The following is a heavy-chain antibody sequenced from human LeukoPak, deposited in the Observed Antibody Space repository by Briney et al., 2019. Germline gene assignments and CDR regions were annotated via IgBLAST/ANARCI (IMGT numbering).Heavy chain of an antibody. D-gene: IGHD1-26*01. CDR1: GFTFTSYA. J-gene: IGHJ3*01. CDR2: TSYEGSKK. V-gene: IGHV3-30*01. Sequence: GRPLRLSCAASGFTFTSYAMHWVRQAPGKGLEWVAVTSYEGSKKYYADSAKGRFTISGDDSKNTLYLQMNGLRPDDTAVYYCARDFGAIVVTGAFDVWGQGTVVTVSS. CDR3: ARDFGAIVVTGAFDV.